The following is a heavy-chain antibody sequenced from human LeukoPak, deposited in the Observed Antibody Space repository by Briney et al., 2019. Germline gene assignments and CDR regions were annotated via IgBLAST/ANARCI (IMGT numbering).Heavy chain of an antibody. CDR1: GGSISSYY. CDR3: ARQVTQYYDFWSGYTPFGGGPNWFDP. Sequence: SETLSLTCTVSGGSISSYYWSWIRQPPGKGLEWIGYIYTSGSTNYNPSLKSGVTISVDTSKNQFSLKLSSVTAADTAVYYCARQVTQYYDFWSGYTPFGGGPNWFDPWGQGTLVTVSS. CDR2: IYTSGST. J-gene: IGHJ5*02. D-gene: IGHD3-3*01. V-gene: IGHV4-4*09.